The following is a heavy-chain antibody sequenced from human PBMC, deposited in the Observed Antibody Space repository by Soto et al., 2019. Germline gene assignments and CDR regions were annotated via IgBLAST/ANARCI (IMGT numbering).Heavy chain of an antibody. D-gene: IGHD3-10*01. Sequence: QVQLVQSGAEEKKPGASVKVSCEASGYTYSSYAMHGVRQATGQRLEWMGWINAGNGNTKYSQKFQGRVTVSRDTSASTAYMELSSLRSEDTAVYYCARGGPPIDYWGQGTLVTVSS. J-gene: IGHJ4*02. V-gene: IGHV1-3*05. CDR3: ARGGPPIDY. CDR1: GYTYSSYA. CDR2: INAGNGNT.